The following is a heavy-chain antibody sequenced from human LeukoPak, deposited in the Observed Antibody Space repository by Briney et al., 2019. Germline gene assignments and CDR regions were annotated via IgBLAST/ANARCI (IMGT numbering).Heavy chain of an antibody. Sequence: SETLSLTCTVSGDSNNSGNYYWSWIRQPAGTGLEWIGRIHTSGSTNSNPSLKSRVTISVDTSKNQFSLKLSSVTAADTAVYYRARGAQVVPASVWFDPWGQGTLVTVSS. D-gene: IGHD2-2*01. CDR3: ARGAQVVPASVWFDP. V-gene: IGHV4-61*02. CDR2: IHTSGST. J-gene: IGHJ5*02. CDR1: GDSNNSGNYY.